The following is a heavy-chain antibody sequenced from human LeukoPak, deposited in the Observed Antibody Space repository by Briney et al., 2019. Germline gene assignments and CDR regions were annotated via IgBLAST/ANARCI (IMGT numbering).Heavy chain of an antibody. V-gene: IGHV1-46*01. CDR2: INPSGGST. CDR1: GYTFTSYY. CDR3: ARIPYYGSGSYTNPRDY. D-gene: IGHD3-10*01. J-gene: IGHJ4*02. Sequence: ASVKVSCKASGYTFTSYYMHWVRQAPGQGLEWVGIINPSGGSTSYAQKFQGRVTMTRYTSTSTVYMELSSLRSEDTAVYYCARIPYYGSGSYTNPRDYWGQGTLVTVSS.